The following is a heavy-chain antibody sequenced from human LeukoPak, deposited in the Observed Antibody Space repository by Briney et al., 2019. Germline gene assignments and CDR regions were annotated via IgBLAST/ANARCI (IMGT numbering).Heavy chain of an antibody. J-gene: IGHJ5*02. V-gene: IGHV1-69*05. Sequence: ASVKVSCKASGGTFSSYAISWVRQAPGQGLEWMGGIIPIFGTANYAQKFRGRVTITTDESTSTAYMELSSLRSEDTAVYYCARGYYCSGGSCYSKWFDPWGQGTLVTVSS. CDR1: GGTFSSYA. D-gene: IGHD2-15*01. CDR3: ARGYYCSGGSCYSKWFDP. CDR2: IIPIFGTA.